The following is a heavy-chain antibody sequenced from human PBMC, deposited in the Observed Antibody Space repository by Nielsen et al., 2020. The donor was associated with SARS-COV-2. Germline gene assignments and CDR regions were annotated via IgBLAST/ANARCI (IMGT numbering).Heavy chain of an antibody. CDR1: GFTFSSYA. Sequence: GALRLSCAASGFTFSSYAMHWVRQAPGKGLEWVAVISYDGSNKYYADSVKGRFTISRDNSKNTLYLQMNSLRAEDTAVYYCARDRGRWLQPDDYYYYYGMDVWGQGTTVTVSS. CDR3: ARDRGRWLQPDDYYYYYGMDV. V-gene: IGHV3-30*04. D-gene: IGHD5-24*01. CDR2: ISYDGSNK. J-gene: IGHJ6*02.